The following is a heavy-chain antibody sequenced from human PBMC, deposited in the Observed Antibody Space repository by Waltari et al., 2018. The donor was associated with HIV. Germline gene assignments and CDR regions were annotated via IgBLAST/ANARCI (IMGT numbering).Heavy chain of an antibody. V-gene: IGHV3-21*01. J-gene: IGHJ4*02. D-gene: IGHD3-22*01. Sequence: EVQLVESGGGLVKPGGSLRLSCAASGLIVSTYSLNWVRQAPGKGLEWVSSISDSRSYIYYADSLKGRFTISRDNAKNSLYLQMNSLRAEDTAVYYCARGRYYYDSSGYYDNLPFDYWGQGTLVTVST. CDR3: ARGRYYYDSSGYYDNLPFDY. CDR2: ISDSRSYI. CDR1: GLIVSTYS.